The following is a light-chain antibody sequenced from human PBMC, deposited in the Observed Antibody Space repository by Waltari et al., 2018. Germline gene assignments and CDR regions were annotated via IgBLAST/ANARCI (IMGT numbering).Light chain of an antibody. J-gene: IGKJ1*01. CDR1: QSVSGK. Sequence: EIVMMQSPATLSVSPGESATLSCRASQSVSGKLAWYQQKAGQAPRLLIYGASTRATDIPDRFSGSGSATEFTLTISSLQSEDFAVYYCQQYSSRPQTFGHGTKVEIK. CDR3: QQYSSRPQT. CDR2: GAS. V-gene: IGKV3-15*01.